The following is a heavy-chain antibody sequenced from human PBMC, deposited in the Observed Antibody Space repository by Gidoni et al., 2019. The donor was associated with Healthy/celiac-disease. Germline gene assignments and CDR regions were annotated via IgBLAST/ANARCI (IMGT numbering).Heavy chain of an antibody. V-gene: IGHV4-59*01. J-gene: IGHJ5*02. D-gene: IGHD2-2*01. CDR2: ISYRGST. Sequence: QVQLQESVPGLVKPSETLSLTCTVTGGSISSYYWSWIRQPPGQGLEWIGYISYRGSTNYISSLTRRVTISVDTSTNQFSLKLSSVTAAATAVYYCAKTSGWFDPWGQGTLVTVSS. CDR1: GGSISSYY. CDR3: AKTSGWFDP.